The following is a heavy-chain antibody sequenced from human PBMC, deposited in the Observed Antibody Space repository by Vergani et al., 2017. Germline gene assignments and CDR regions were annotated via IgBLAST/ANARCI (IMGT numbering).Heavy chain of an antibody. D-gene: IGHD5-12*01. Sequence: QVQLQESGPGLVKPSETLSLTCNVSGYSISSGYYWGWIRQPPGKGLEWIGSIHHSGRTYYNPSLKSRVPISVDTSKNQFSLKLSSVTAADTAVYYCARVKYSGYDYWFDPWGQGTLVTVSS. CDR1: GYSISSGYY. CDR2: IHHSGRT. J-gene: IGHJ5*02. CDR3: ARVKYSGYDYWFDP. V-gene: IGHV4-38-2*02.